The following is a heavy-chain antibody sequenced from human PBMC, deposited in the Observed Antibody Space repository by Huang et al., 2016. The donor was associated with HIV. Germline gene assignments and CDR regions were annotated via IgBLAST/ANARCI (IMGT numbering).Heavy chain of an antibody. V-gene: IGHV3-7*01. J-gene: IGHJ6*02. CDR3: ATKTGAMDI. CDR1: TFSFGAYW. CDR2: IKQDESEK. Sequence: VESGGRLVQPGGSLCLSWVGSTFSFGAYWMSWVRQTPGKGLGWVANIKQDESEKYYVESVKGRFNISRDNAKKILFLQMDNVRVEDTATYYCATKTGAMDIWGQGTAVTVS. D-gene: IGHD1-7*01.